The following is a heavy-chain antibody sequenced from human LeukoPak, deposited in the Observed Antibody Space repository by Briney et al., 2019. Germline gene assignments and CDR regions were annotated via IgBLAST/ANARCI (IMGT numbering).Heavy chain of an antibody. CDR3: AKEVVPAASPGVDY. D-gene: IGHD2-2*01. CDR2: IKQDGSEK. J-gene: IGHJ4*02. CDR1: GFTFSSYW. V-gene: IGHV3-7*04. Sequence: GGSLRLSCAASGFTFSSYWMSWVRQAPGKGLEWVANIKQDGSEKYYVDSVKGRFTISRDNAKNSLYLQMNSLRAEDTAVYYCAKEVVPAASPGVDYWGQGTLVTLSS.